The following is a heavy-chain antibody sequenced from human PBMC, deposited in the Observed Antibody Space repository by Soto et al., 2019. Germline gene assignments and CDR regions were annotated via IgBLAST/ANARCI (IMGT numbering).Heavy chain of an antibody. CDR1: GGSLSKFY. D-gene: IGHD4-17*01. CDR3: VRDRSKTLRGCFDP. CDR2: IYATGST. Sequence: SETLSLTSNVSGGSLSKFYWSWIRQSAGKGREWMGRIYATGSTDYNPSLRSRIVMSVDVSKKYFSLRLSSVTAADTGVYFCVRDRSKTLRGCFDPWGPGILVTVSS. J-gene: IGHJ5*02. V-gene: IGHV4-4*07.